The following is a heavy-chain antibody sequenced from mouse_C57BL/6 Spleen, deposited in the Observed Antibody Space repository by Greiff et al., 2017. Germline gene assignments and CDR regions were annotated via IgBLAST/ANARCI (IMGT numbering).Heavy chain of an antibody. J-gene: IGHJ4*01. CDR3: ARKTAQATLDAMDY. CDR1: GYAFSSYW. Sequence: QVQLKQSGAELVKPGASVKISCKASGYAFSSYWMNWVKQRPGKGLVWIGQIYPGDGDTNYNGKFKGKATLTADKSSSTAYMQLSSLTSEDSAVXFCARKTAQATLDAMDYWGQGTSVTVSS. CDR2: IYPGDGDT. V-gene: IGHV1-80*01. D-gene: IGHD3-2*02.